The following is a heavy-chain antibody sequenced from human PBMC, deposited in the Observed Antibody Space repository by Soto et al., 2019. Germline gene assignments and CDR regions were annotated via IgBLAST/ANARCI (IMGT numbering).Heavy chain of an antibody. D-gene: IGHD6-13*01. CDR1: GFTFSSYG. CDR2: ISYDGSNK. V-gene: IGHV3-30*18. J-gene: IGHJ4*02. CDR3: AKDLDIAAGRFYY. Sequence: QVQLVESGGGVVQPGRSLRLSCAASGFTFSSYGIHWVRQAPGKGLEWVAVISYDGSNKYYADSVKGRFTISRDNSKNTLYLQMNSLRAEDTAVYYCAKDLDIAAGRFYYWGQGTLVTVSS.